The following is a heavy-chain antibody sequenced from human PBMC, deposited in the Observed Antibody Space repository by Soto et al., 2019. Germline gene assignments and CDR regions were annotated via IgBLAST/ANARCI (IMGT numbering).Heavy chain of an antibody. V-gene: IGHV3-21*01. Sequence: PGGSLRLSCAASGFTFSSYSMNWVRQAPGKGLEWVSSISSSSSYIYYADSVKGRFTISRDNAKNSLYLQMNSLRAEDTAVYYCARDKVQLERRENDYWGQGTLVTVSS. D-gene: IGHD1-1*01. CDR1: GFTFSSYS. CDR3: ARDKVQLERRENDY. CDR2: ISSSSSYI. J-gene: IGHJ4*02.